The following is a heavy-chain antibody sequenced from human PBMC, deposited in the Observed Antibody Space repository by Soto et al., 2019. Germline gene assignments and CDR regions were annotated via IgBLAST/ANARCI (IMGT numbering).Heavy chain of an antibody. Sequence: GASVKVSCKASGYTFTSYCISWVRQAPGQGLEWMGWISAYNGNTNYAQKLQGRVTMTTDTSTSTAYMELRSLRSDDTAVYYCARDFRLALAARFQPREGFDYWGQGTLVTVSS. J-gene: IGHJ4*02. CDR3: ARDFRLALAARFQPREGFDY. V-gene: IGHV1-18*01. CDR2: ISAYNGNT. CDR1: GYTFTSYC. D-gene: IGHD6-6*01.